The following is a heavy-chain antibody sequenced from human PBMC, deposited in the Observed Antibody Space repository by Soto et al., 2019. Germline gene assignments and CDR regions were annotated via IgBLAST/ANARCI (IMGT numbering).Heavy chain of an antibody. D-gene: IGHD3-9*01. J-gene: IGHJ4*02. CDR1: GGSISSGGYS. CDR2: IYHSGST. V-gene: IGHV4-30-2*01. CDR3: ARGIDDILTGYHFDY. Sequence: PSETLSLTCAVSGGSISSGGYSWSWIRQPPGKGLEWIGYIYHSGSTYYNPSLKSRVTISVDRSKNQFSLKLSSVTAADTAVYYCARGIDDILTGYHFDYWGQGTLVTVSS.